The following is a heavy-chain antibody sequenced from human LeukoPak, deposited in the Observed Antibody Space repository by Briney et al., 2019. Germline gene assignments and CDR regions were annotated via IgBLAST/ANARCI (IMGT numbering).Heavy chain of an antibody. CDR2: MNPNSGNT. V-gene: IGHV1-8*03. Sequence: ASARVSRMASGYTFTSYDINWVREAPGQGLEWRGWMNPNSGNTGYAEKFQGRVTITRNTSISTAYMELSSLRSEDTAVYYCARGGNLVGATRGFDYWGQGTLVTVSS. CDR3: ARGGNLVGATRGFDY. D-gene: IGHD1-26*01. J-gene: IGHJ4*02. CDR1: GYTFTSYD.